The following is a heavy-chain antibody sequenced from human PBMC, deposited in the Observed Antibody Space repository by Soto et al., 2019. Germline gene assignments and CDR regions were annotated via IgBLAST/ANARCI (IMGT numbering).Heavy chain of an antibody. J-gene: IGHJ4*02. CDR3: ARSGADPNVDIVPPPDY. CDR2: IIPIFGTA. V-gene: IGHV1-69*13. D-gene: IGHD5-12*01. CDR1: GGTFSSYA. Sequence: GASVKVSCKASGGTFSSYAISWVRQAPGQGLEWMGGIIPIFGTANYAQKFQGRVTITADESTSTAYMELSSLRSEDTAVYYCARSGADPNVDIVPPPDYWGQGTLVTVSS.